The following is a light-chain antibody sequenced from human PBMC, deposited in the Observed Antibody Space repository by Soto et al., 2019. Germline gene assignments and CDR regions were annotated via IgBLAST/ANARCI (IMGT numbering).Light chain of an antibody. V-gene: IGLV2-14*01. J-gene: IGLJ1*01. CDR3: SSYRSSSTPYV. CDR1: NSDVGGHNY. Sequence: QSVLTQPASVSGSPGQSITISCTGTNSDVGGHNYVSWYQQHPGKAPKLMIYEVSNRPSGVSNRFSGSKSGNTASLTISGLQAEDEADYYCSSYRSSSTPYVFGTGTKLTVL. CDR2: EVS.